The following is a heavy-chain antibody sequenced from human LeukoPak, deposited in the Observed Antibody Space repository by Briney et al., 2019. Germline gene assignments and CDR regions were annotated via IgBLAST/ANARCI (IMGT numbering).Heavy chain of an antibody. V-gene: IGHV4-34*01. CDR1: GGSFSGYY. Sequence: KASETLSLTCAVYGGSFSGYYWSWIRQPTGKGLKWIGEINHSGSTNYNPSLKSRVTISVDTSKNQFSLKLSSVTAADTAVYYCESTAYDILTGYKNWSFDYWGQGTLVTVSS. CDR3: ESTAYDILTGYKNWSFDY. CDR2: INHSGST. D-gene: IGHD3-9*01. J-gene: IGHJ4*02.